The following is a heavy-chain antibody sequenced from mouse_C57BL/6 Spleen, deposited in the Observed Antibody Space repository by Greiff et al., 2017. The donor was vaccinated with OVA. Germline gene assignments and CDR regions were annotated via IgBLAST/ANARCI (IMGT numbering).Heavy chain of an antibody. V-gene: IGHV1-18*01. CDR3: ATVYDYDVWFAY. D-gene: IGHD2-4*01. CDR2: INPNNGGT. Sequence: EVQLLESGPELVKPGASVKIPCKASGYTFTDYNMDWVKQSHGKSLEWIGDINPNNGGTIYNQKFKGKATLTVDKSSSTAYMELRSLTSEDTAVYYCATVYDYDVWFAYWGQGTLVTVSA. CDR1: GYTFTDYN. J-gene: IGHJ3*01.